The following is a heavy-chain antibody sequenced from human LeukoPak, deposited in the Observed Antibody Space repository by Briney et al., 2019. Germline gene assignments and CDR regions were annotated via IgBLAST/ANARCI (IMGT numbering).Heavy chain of an antibody. J-gene: IGHJ4*02. Sequence: ASVKVSCKASGYYMHWVRQAPGPGLEWMGWISAYNNNTNYAQKLQGRVTMTTDTSTSTAYMELRSLRSDDTAVYYCARGLHYGDYRGQGTLVTVSS. D-gene: IGHD3-16*01. V-gene: IGHV1-18*04. CDR2: ISAYNNNT. CDR1: GYY. CDR3: ARGLHYGDY.